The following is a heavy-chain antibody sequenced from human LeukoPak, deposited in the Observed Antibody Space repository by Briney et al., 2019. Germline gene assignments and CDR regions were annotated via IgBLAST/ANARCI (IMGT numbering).Heavy chain of an antibody. CDR2: INGYGSIR. J-gene: IGHJ4*02. Sequence: SGGSLRLSCAASGFTFETYWMHWVRRAPGKGLVWVSCINGYGSIRNYADSVKGRFTISRDNAKNTLYLQMNSLRVEDTAVYYCARDEPTVTTGPPVGYWGQGTLVTVSS. V-gene: IGHV3-74*01. CDR3: ARDEPTVTTGPPVGY. D-gene: IGHD4-17*01. CDR1: GFTFETYW.